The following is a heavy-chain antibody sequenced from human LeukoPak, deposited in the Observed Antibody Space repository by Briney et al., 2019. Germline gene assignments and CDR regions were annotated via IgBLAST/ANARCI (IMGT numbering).Heavy chain of an antibody. J-gene: IGHJ6*02. CDR2: IKQDGSEK. V-gene: IGHV3-7*03. D-gene: IGHD3-16*01. Sequence: GGSLRLSCAASGFTFSSYAMSWVRQAPGKGLEWVANIKQDGSEKYYVDSVKGRFTISRDNAKNSLYLQMNSLRAEDTAVYYCARVPFLYDYVTYGMDVWGQGTTVTVSS. CDR3: ARVPFLYDYVTYGMDV. CDR1: GFTFSSYA.